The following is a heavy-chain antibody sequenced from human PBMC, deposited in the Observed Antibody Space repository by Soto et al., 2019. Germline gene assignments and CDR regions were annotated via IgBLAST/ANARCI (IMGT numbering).Heavy chain of an antibody. CDR1: GFTFSSYG. D-gene: IGHD2-2*01. J-gene: IGHJ6*02. CDR3: AKDGGYANSDYYYGMDV. V-gene: IGHV3-30*18. CDR2: ISYDGSNK. Sequence: GGSLRLSCAASGFTFSSYGMHWVRQAPGKGLEWVAVISYDGSNKYYADSVKGRFTISRDNSKNTLYLQMNSLRAEDTAVYYCAKDGGYANSDYYYGMDVWGQGTTVTVSS.